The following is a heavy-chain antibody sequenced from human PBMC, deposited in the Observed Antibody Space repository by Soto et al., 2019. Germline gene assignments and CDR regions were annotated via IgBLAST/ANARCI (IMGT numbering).Heavy chain of an antibody. CDR1: GYSFTSYW. V-gene: IGHV5-10-1*01. J-gene: IGHJ6*02. D-gene: IGHD6-13*01. CDR3: ARTMSKGIAAANYGMDV. CDR2: IDPSDSYT. Sequence: SLKISCKGSGYSFTSYWISWVRQMPGEGLEWMGRIDPSDSYTNYSPSFQGHVTISADKSISTAYLQWSSLKASDTAMYYCARTMSKGIAAANYGMDVWGQGTTVTVSS.